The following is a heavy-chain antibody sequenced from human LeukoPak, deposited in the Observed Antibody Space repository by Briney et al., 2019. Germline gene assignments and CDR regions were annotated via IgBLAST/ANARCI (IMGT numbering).Heavy chain of an antibody. CDR3: ATSSAACTYYFDY. CDR1: GGSFSGYY. CDR2: INHSGST. D-gene: IGHD6-13*01. Sequence: SETLSLTCAVYGGSFSGYYWSWIRQPPGKGLEWIGEINHSGSTNYNPSLKSRVTISVDTSKNQFSPKLSSVTAADTAVYYCATSSAACTYYFDYWGQGTLVTVSS. V-gene: IGHV4-34*01. J-gene: IGHJ4*02.